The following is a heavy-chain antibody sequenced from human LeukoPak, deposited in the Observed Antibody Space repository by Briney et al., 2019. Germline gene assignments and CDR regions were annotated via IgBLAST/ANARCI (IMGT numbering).Heavy chain of an antibody. Sequence: SVKVSCKASGGTFSSYAISWVRQPPGQGLEWMGRIIPILGIANYAQKFQGSVTITADKSTSTAYMELSSLRSEDTAVYYCARDRSSSWSHTARYHFDYWGQGTLVTVSS. V-gene: IGHV1-69*04. J-gene: IGHJ4*02. D-gene: IGHD6-13*01. CDR3: ARDRSSSWSHTARYHFDY. CDR2: IIPILGIA. CDR1: GGTFSSYA.